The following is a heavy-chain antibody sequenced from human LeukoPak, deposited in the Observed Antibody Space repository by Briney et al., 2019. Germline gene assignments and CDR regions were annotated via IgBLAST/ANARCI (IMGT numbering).Heavy chain of an antibody. CDR2: ISSSSSYI. V-gene: IGHV3-21*01. CDR1: GFTFSSYS. Sequence: GGSLRLSCAASGFTFSSYSMNWVRQAPGKGLEWVSSISSSSSYIYYADSVKGRFTISRDNAKNSLYLRMNSLRAEDTAVYYCAMMSLTPFDYWGQGTLVTVSS. J-gene: IGHJ4*02. CDR3: AMMSLTPFDY.